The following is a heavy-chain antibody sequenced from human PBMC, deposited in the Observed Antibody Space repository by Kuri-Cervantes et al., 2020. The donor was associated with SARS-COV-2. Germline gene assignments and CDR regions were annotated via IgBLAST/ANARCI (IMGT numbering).Heavy chain of an antibody. CDR3: ARVAGEGPIYYYYMDV. J-gene: IGHJ6*03. CDR1: GFTFSSYT. D-gene: IGHD2-21*01. CDR2: IRSKANSYAT. Sequence: GGSLRLSCVASGFTFSSYTLTWVRQASGKGLEWVGRIRSKANSYATAYAASVKGRFTISRDDAKNSLYLQMNSLRGEDTAVYYCARVAGEGPIYYYYMDVWGKGTTVTVSS. V-gene: IGHV3-73*01.